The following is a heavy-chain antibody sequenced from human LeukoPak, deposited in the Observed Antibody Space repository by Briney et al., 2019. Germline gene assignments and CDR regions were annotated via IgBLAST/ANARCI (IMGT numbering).Heavy chain of an antibody. CDR1: GYTFTSYA. CDR2: INAGNGNT. V-gene: IGHV1-3*01. J-gene: IGHJ6*02. D-gene: IGHD6-13*01. Sequence: ASVKVSCKASGYTFTSYAMHWVRQAPGQRLEWMGWINAGNGNTKYSQKFQGRVTITRDTSASTAYMELSSLRSEDTAVYYCARGDGGYSSSWYQNPYGMDVWGQGTTVTVSS. CDR3: ARGDGGYSSSWYQNPYGMDV.